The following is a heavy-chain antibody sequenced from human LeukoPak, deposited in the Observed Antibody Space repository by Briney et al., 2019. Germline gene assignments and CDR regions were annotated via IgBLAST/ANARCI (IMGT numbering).Heavy chain of an antibody. CDR3: AKLYSSSSSLVY. D-gene: IGHD6-6*01. Sequence: GGSLRLSCAASGFTFSSYGMHWVRQAPGKGLEWVAVISYDESNKYYADSVTGRFTVSRDNSKNTLYLQMNSLRAEDTAVYYCAKLYSSSSSLVYWGQGTLVTVSS. CDR2: ISYDESNK. V-gene: IGHV3-30*18. CDR1: GFTFSSYG. J-gene: IGHJ4*02.